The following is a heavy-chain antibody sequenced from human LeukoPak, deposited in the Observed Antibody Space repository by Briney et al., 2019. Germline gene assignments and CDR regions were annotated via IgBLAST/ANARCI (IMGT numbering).Heavy chain of an antibody. Sequence: GSLRLSCAASGFTFGSYAMSWVRQAPGKGLEWASAISGSGGTTKYADSVKGRFTISRDTSDNTLNLQMNGLGAEDSAVYYCAAKGNGYTGIYVFAHWGQGTLVTVSA. D-gene: IGHD1-26*01. J-gene: IGHJ4*02. V-gene: IGHV3-23*01. CDR3: AAKGNGYTGIYVFAH. CDR2: ISGSGGTT. CDR1: GFTFGSYA.